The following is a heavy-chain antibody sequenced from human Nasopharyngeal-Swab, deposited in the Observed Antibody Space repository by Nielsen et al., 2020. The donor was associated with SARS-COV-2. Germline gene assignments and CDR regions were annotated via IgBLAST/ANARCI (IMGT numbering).Heavy chain of an antibody. CDR2: ISYDGSNK. D-gene: IGHD4-17*01. Sequence: WIRQPPGKGLEWVAVISYDGSNKYYADSVKGRFTISRDNSKNTLYLQMNSLRAEDTAVYYCARDAPDYGEYAIDYWGQGTLVTVSS. J-gene: IGHJ4*02. CDR3: ARDAPDYGEYAIDY. V-gene: IGHV3-30-3*01.